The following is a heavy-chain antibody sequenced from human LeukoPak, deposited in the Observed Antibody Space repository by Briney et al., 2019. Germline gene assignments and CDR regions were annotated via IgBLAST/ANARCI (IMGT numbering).Heavy chain of an antibody. CDR1: GFTFSSYG. J-gene: IGHJ4*02. CDR3: AIMTLRGSGWYDGVDY. D-gene: IGHD6-19*01. Sequence: PGGSLRLSCAASGFTFSSYGMHWVRQAPGKGLEWVAFIRYDGSNKYYADSVKGRFTISRDNSKNPLYLQMNSLRAEDTAGYDCAIMTLRGSGWYDGVDYWGQGTLVTVSS. CDR2: IRYDGSNK. V-gene: IGHV3-30*02.